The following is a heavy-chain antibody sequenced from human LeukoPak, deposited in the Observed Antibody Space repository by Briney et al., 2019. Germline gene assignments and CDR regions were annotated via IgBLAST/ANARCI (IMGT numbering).Heavy chain of an antibody. CDR3: ASSASEQWPPRKNWFDP. V-gene: IGHV4-34*01. Sequence: SETLSLTCADYGGSFSGYYWSWIRQPPGKGLEWIGEINHSGSTNYNPSLKSRVTISVDTSKNQFSLKLSSVTAADTAVYYCASSASEQWPPRKNWFDPWGQGTLVTVSS. D-gene: IGHD6-19*01. CDR2: INHSGST. CDR1: GGSFSGYY. J-gene: IGHJ5*02.